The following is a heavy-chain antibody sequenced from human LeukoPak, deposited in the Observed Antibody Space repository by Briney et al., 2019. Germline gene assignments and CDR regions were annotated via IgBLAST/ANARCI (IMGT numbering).Heavy chain of an antibody. CDR1: GFTFSSYA. CDR3: AELGITMIGGV. V-gene: IGHV3-23*01. CDR2: LSASGGLT. J-gene: IGHJ6*04. Sequence: GGSLRLSCAASGFTFSSYAMSWVRQAPGKWLEWVSGLSASGGLTYYADSVKVRFTISRDNSKNTLYLQMNSLRAEDTAVYYCAELGITMIGGVWGKGTTVTISS. D-gene: IGHD3-10*02.